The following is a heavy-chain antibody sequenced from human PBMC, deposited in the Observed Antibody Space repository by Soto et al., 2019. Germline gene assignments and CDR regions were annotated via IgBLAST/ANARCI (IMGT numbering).Heavy chain of an antibody. CDR1: GGSFSGYY. D-gene: IGHD3-3*01. J-gene: IGHJ5*02. V-gene: IGHV4-34*01. CDR2: INHSGST. CDR3: ARVTNIISRFSSRFDP. Sequence: SETLSLTCAVYGGSFSGYYWSWIRQPPGKGLEWIGEINHSGSTNYNPSLKSRLTISVDTSKNQFSLKLSSVTAADTAVYFCARVTNIISRFSSRFDPWGQGTLVTVSS.